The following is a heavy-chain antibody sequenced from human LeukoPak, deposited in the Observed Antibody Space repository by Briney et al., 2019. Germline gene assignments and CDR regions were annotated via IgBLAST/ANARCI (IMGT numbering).Heavy chain of an antibody. D-gene: IGHD3-22*01. CDR3: ARVSSDSSGYYPYYFDY. Sequence: ASVKVSCKASVGTFSSYAISWVRQAPGQGLELMGRIIPSFGIANYAQKFQGRVTITADKSTSTAYMELSSLRSEDTAVYYCARVSSDSSGYYPYYFDYWGQGTLVTVSP. J-gene: IGHJ4*02. V-gene: IGHV1-69*04. CDR1: VGTFSSYA. CDR2: IIPSFGIA.